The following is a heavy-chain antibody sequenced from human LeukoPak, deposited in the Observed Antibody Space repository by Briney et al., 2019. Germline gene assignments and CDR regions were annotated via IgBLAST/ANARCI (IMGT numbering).Heavy chain of an antibody. CDR3: ARHYSSGTYPLDS. CDR2: IYYTGTT. Sequence: TSETLSLTCTVSGASISSYYWSWLRRPPGKGLEWLAYIYYTGTTNYNPSLKSRVTISVDTSKNQLSLKLNSVTAADTAVYYCARHYSSGTYPLDSWGQGTLVTVSS. CDR1: GASISSYY. D-gene: IGHD3-10*01. J-gene: IGHJ4*02. V-gene: IGHV4-59*01.